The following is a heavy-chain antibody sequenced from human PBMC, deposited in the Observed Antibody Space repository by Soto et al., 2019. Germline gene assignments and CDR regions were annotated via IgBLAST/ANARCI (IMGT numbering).Heavy chain of an antibody. D-gene: IGHD2-2*01. CDR1: GGSISSYY. Sequence: ETLSLTCTVSGGSISSYYWSWIRQPPGKGLEWIASIYYTGSTNYNPSLKSRVPISVDTSKNQFSLKLSSVTAADTAVYYCAGAGRGYCSSTSCYANFDFWGQGTLVTVSS. J-gene: IGHJ4*02. CDR3: AGAGRGYCSSTSCYANFDF. V-gene: IGHV4-59*08. CDR2: IYYTGST.